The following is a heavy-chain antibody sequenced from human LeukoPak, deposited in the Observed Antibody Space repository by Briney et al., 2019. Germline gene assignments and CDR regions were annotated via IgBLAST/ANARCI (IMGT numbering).Heavy chain of an antibody. V-gene: IGHV1-2*02. D-gene: IGHD3-10*01. J-gene: IGHJ4*02. Sequence: GASVKVSCKASGYTFTGYYMHWVRQAPGQGLEWMGWINPNSGGTNYAQKFQGRVTMTRDTSISTAYMELSRLRSDDTAVYYCARVLAAYYYGSGSPYYFDYWGQGTLVTVSS. CDR3: ARVLAAYYYGSGSPYYFDY. CDR1: GYTFTGYY. CDR2: INPNSGGT.